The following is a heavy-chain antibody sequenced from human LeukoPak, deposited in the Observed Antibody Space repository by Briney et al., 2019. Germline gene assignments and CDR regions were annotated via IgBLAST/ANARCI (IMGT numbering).Heavy chain of an antibody. CDR1: GFTFSSYA. CDR3: AKGGDCSSTSCYFGY. D-gene: IGHD2-2*01. CDR2: ISGSGGST. Sequence: GSLRLSCAASGFTFSSYAMSWVRQAPGKGLEWVSAISGSGGSTYYADSVKGRFTISRDNSKNTLYLQMNSLRAEDTAVYYCAKGGDCSSTSCYFGYWGQGTLVTVSS. V-gene: IGHV3-23*01. J-gene: IGHJ4*02.